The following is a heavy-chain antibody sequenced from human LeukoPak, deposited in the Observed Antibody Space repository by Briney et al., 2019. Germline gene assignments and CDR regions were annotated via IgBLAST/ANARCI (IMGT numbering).Heavy chain of an antibody. CDR2: INHSGST. CDR3: ARPLYYYGSGTVGDAFDI. D-gene: IGHD3-10*01. V-gene: IGHV4-34*01. J-gene: IGHJ3*02. CDR1: GGSFSGYY. Sequence: SETLSLTCAVYGGSFSGYYWSWIRQPPGKGLEWIGEINHSGSTNYNPSLKSRVTISVDTSKNQFSLKLSSVTAADTAVYYCARPLYYYGSGTVGDAFDIWGQGTMVTVSS.